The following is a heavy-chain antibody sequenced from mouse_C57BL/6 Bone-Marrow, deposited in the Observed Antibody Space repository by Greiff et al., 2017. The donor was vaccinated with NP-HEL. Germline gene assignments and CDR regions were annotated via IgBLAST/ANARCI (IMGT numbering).Heavy chain of an antibody. J-gene: IGHJ2*01. CDR3: TPPYGSLFDY. CDR2: IDPENGDT. Sequence: EVKLQESGAELVRPGASVKLSCTASGFNIKDDYMHWVKQRPEQGLEWIGWIDPENGDTEYASKFQGKATITADTSSNTAYLQLSSLTSEDTAVYYCTPPYGSLFDYWGQGTTLTVSS. V-gene: IGHV14-4*01. CDR1: GFNIKDDY. D-gene: IGHD1-1*01.